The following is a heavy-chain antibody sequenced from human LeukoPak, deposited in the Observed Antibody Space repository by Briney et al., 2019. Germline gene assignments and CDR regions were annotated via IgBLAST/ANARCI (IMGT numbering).Heavy chain of an antibody. CDR3: ARLPNCGGDCSPYFDY. D-gene: IGHD2-21*02. Sequence: PSETLSLTCAISGGSISSYYWSWIRQPPGKGLEWIGYIYYSGSTNYNPSLKSRVTISVDTSKNQFSLKLSSVTAADTAVYYCARLPNCGGDCSPYFDYWGQGTLVTVSS. V-gene: IGHV4-59*08. CDR1: GGSISSYY. J-gene: IGHJ4*02. CDR2: IYYSGST.